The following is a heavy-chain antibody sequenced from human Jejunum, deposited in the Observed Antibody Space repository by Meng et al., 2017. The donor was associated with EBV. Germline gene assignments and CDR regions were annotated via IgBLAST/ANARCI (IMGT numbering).Heavy chain of an antibody. D-gene: IGHD3-16*01. J-gene: IGHJ4*02. V-gene: IGHV3-74*01. CDR1: GYTFSNYW. Sequence: LVVFWGGLVQPGGSLRLYFVSSGYTFSNYWMHWVRQTPGKGLVWVSRINEDGTHTDYADSVKGRFTISRDNAKNTLTLQMNSLRVEDTAVYYCSRDLRGPFDYWGQGTLVTVSS. CDR3: SRDLRGPFDY. CDR2: INEDGTHT.